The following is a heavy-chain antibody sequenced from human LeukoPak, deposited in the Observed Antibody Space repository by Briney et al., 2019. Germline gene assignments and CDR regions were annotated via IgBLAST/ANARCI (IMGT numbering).Heavy chain of an antibody. V-gene: IGHV3-23*01. J-gene: IGHJ5*02. Sequence: GGSLRLSCAASGFTFSSYGMTWVRQAPGKGLEWVSVISGSGGSAYYADSVKGRFTISRDNSKNTLYLQMNSLRAEDTAVYYCAKGDMIGYCSGGSCQRWFDPWGQGTLVTVSS. D-gene: IGHD2-15*01. CDR3: AKGDMIGYCSGGSCQRWFDP. CDR2: ISGSGGSA. CDR1: GFTFSSYG.